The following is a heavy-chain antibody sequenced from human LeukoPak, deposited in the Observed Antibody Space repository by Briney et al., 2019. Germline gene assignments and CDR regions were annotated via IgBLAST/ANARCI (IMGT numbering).Heavy chain of an antibody. J-gene: IGHJ4*02. D-gene: IGHD3-3*01. CDR3: ARDGYDFWSGPPPTD. CDR1: GFTFSSYA. V-gene: IGHV3-30-3*01. Sequence: GGSLRLSCAASGFTFSSYAMHWVRQAPGTGLEWVAVISYDGSNKYYADSVKGRFTISRDNSKNTLYLQMNSLRAEDTAVYYCARDGYDFWSGPPPTDWGQGTLVTVSS. CDR2: ISYDGSNK.